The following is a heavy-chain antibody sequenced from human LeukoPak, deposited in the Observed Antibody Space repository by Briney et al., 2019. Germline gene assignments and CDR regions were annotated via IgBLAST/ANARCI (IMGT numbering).Heavy chain of an antibody. J-gene: IGHJ6*02. Sequence: GRSLRLSCAASGFTFSSYAMHWVRQAPGQRLEWMGWINAGNGNTKYSQKFQGRVTITRDTSASTAYMELSSLRSEDTAVYYCARDYYGMDVWGQGTTVTVSS. V-gene: IGHV1-3*01. CDR1: GFTFSSYA. CDR2: INAGNGNT. CDR3: ARDYYGMDV.